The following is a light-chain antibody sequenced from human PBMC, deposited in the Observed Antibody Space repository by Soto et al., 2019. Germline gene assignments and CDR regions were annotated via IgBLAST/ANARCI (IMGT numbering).Light chain of an antibody. CDR1: QSLTSSY. CDR2: GAS. CDR3: QQYESSPPSYT. V-gene: IGKV3-20*01. Sequence: EIVLTQSPGTLSLSPGERATLSCRASQSLTSSYLAWYQQKPGQAPRLLIYGASSRATGIPDRFSGSGSGTDFTLTIRRLEHEDFAVYYWQQYESSPPSYTFGQGTKLEIK. J-gene: IGKJ2*01.